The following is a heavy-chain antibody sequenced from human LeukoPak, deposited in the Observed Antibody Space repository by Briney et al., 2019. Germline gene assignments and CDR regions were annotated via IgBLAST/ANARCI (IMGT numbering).Heavy chain of an antibody. D-gene: IGHD5-18*01. J-gene: IGHJ4*02. CDR1: GYSISSGYY. CDR2: IYHSGST. CDR3: ARVHNTAMVI. Sequence: PSETLSLTCTVSGYSISSGYYWGWIRQPPGKGLEWIGSIYHSGSTYYNPSLKSRVTISVDTSKNQFSLKLSSVTAADTAVYYCARVHNTAMVIWGQGTLVTVFS. V-gene: IGHV4-38-2*02.